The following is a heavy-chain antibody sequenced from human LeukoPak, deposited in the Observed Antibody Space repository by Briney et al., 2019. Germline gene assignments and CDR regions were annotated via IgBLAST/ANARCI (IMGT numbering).Heavy chain of an antibody. J-gene: IGHJ4*02. CDR1: GFTFSSYA. D-gene: IGHD6-19*01. V-gene: IGHV3-23*01. Sequence: GSLRLSCAASGFTFSSYAMSWVRQAPGRGLEWVSAISGSGGSTYYADSVKGRFTISRDNSKNTLYLQMNSLRAEDTAVYYCAKDLTPFQWLVSPSDYWGQGTLVTVSS. CDR2: ISGSGGST. CDR3: AKDLTPFQWLVSPSDY.